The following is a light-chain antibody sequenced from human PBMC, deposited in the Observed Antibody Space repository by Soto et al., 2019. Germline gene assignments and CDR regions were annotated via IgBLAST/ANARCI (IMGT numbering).Light chain of an antibody. CDR1: SSDIGRYDY. CDR2: EVI. CDR3: CSLTSSKTWV. V-gene: IGLV2-14*01. Sequence: QSALTQPASVTGSPGQSITISCTGTSSDIGRYDYVSWFQQHPGRAPRLLIYEVINRPSGISTRFSGSKSGNTASLTISGLQDEYAADVYCCSLTSSKTWVFCGGTKLAVL. J-gene: IGLJ3*02.